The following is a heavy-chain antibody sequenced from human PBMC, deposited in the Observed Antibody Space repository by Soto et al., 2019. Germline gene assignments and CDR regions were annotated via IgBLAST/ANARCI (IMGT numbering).Heavy chain of an antibody. CDR2: IYYSGST. J-gene: IGHJ4*02. V-gene: IGHV4-31*03. D-gene: IGHD4-17*01. Sequence: SETLSLTCTVSGGSISSGGYYWSWIRQHPGKGLEWIGYIYYSGSTYYNPSLKSRVTISVDTSKNQFSLKLSSVTAADTAVYYCARGTTVVTPYFDYWGQGTLVTV. CDR1: GGSISSGGYY. CDR3: ARGTTVVTPYFDY.